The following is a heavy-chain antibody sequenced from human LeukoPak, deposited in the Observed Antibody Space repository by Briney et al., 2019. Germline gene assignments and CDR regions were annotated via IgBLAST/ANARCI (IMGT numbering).Heavy chain of an antibody. J-gene: IGHJ4*01. D-gene: IGHD6-19*01. CDR3: ARDGSGWSRDY. CDR2: IGSDGYI. V-gene: IGHV3-21*01. CDR1: GFTFSSYE. Sequence: GGSLRLSCAASGFTFSSYEMNWVRQAPGKGLQWVSTIGSDGYIYYADSVKGRFTISRDNAKNSVFLQMDSLRDEDTGVYYCARDGSGWSRDYWGHGTLVTVSS.